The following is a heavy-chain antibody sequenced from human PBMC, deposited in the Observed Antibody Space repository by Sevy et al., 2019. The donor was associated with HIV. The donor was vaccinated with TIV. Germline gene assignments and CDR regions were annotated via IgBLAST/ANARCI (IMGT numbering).Heavy chain of an antibody. D-gene: IGHD3-22*01. J-gene: IGHJ5*01. V-gene: IGHV4-39*01. CDR2: VYYSGTT. CDR3: ARLYYYDTSGYYKFDL. CDR1: GGSMATINYH. Sequence: SETLSLTCTVSGGSMATINYHWGWIRQPPGKGLESIWAVYYSGTTNYNSSLQSRVTISVDTPKKQFSLKLTSVTAADTAVYFCARLYYYDTSGYYKFDLWGQGTLVTVSS.